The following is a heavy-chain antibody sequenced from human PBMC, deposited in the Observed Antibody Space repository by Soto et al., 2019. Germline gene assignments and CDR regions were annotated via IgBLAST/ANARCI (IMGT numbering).Heavy chain of an antibody. CDR2: IYYSGST. CDR3: ARTYCTNGVCPDWFDP. V-gene: IGHV4-31*03. J-gene: IGHJ5*02. Sequence: SETLSLTCTVSGGSISSGGYYWSWIRQHPGKGLEWIGYIYYSGSTYYNPSLKSRVTISVDASKNQFSLKLSSVTAADTAVYYCARTYCTNGVCPDWFDPWGQGTLVTVSS. CDR1: GGSISSGGYY. D-gene: IGHD2-8*01.